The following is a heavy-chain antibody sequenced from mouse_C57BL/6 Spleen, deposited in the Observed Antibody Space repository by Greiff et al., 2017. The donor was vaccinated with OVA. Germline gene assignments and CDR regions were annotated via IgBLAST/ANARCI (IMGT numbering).Heavy chain of an antibody. V-gene: IGHV1-81*01. D-gene: IGHD3-2*02. J-gene: IGHJ3*01. CDR1: GYTFTSYG. Sequence: VQLQQSGAELARPGASVKLSCKASGYTFTSYGISWVKQRTGQGLEWIGEIYPRSGNTYYNEKFKGKATLTADKSSSTAYMELRSLTSEDSAVYFCARQETAQATLAYWGQGTLVTVSA. CDR2: IYPRSGNT. CDR3: ARQETAQATLAY.